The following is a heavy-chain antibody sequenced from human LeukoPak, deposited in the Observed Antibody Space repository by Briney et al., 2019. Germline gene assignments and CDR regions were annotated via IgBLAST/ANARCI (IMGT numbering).Heavy chain of an antibody. CDR1: GFTFSGSD. Sequence: GGSLRLSCAASGFTFSGSDMVWVRQAPGKGLEWVSAISGSGRSSHYADSVKGRSTFSRDNSKNTLYLQMNSLRAEDTAVYYCATISEPTRAFDIWGQGTMVTVSS. J-gene: IGHJ3*02. D-gene: IGHD3-3*01. V-gene: IGHV3-23*01. CDR2: ISGSGRSS. CDR3: ATISEPTRAFDI.